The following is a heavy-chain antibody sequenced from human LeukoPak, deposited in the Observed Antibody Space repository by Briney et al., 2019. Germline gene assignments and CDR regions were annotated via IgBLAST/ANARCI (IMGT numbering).Heavy chain of an antibody. CDR2: ISSSGNYI. CDR3: ATGGGLGDN. V-gene: IGHV3-21*01. CDR1: GFTFSSYS. Sequence: GGSLRLSCAASGFTFSSYSMNWVRQAPGKGLEWVSSISSSGNYISYADSVKGRFTVSRDSAKNSLYLQMNSLRGEDTAVYYCATGGGLGDNWGQGTLVTVSS. J-gene: IGHJ4*02. D-gene: IGHD3/OR15-3a*01.